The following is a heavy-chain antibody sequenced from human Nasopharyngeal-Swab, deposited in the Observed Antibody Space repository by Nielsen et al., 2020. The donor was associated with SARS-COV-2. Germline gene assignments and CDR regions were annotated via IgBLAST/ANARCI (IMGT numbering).Heavy chain of an antibody. V-gene: IGHV4-34*01. CDR3: ARDTPPTNYYGSGSSQPYYYYYGMDV. J-gene: IGHJ6*02. CDR2: INHSGST. Sequence: SQTLSLTCAVYGGSFSGYYWSWIRQPPGKGLEWIGEINHSGSTNYNPSLKSQVTISADTSKNQFSLKLSSVTAADAAVYYCARDTPPTNYYGSGSSQPYYYYYGMDVWGQGTTVTVSS. D-gene: IGHD3-10*01. CDR1: GGSFSGYY.